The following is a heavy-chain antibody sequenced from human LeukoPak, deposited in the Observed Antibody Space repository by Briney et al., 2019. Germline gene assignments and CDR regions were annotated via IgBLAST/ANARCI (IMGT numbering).Heavy chain of an antibody. V-gene: IGHV3-64*01. Sequence: RSGGSLRLSCAASGFTFSSYAMHWVRQAPGKGLEYVSAISSNGGSTYYANSVKGRFTIFRDNSKNTLYLQMGSLRAEDMAVYYCARGYSGYPRLNSYFDYWGQGTLVTVSS. CDR2: ISSNGGST. D-gene: IGHD5-12*01. CDR1: GFTFSSYA. CDR3: ARGYSGYPRLNSYFDY. J-gene: IGHJ4*02.